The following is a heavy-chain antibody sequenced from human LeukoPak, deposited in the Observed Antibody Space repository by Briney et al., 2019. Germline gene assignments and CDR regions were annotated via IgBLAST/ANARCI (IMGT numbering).Heavy chain of an antibody. Sequence: GRFLRLSCAASGFXFSNYGIHWVRQAPGKGLEWVAVIWYDGSNKYYGDSVKGRFTISRDNSKNTLYLQMNSLRAEDTAVYYCAPDLRGAAWSLDYWGQGTLVTVSS. V-gene: IGHV3-33*01. D-gene: IGHD2-15*01. CDR1: GFXFSNYG. CDR2: IWYDGSNK. J-gene: IGHJ4*02. CDR3: APDLRGAAWSLDY.